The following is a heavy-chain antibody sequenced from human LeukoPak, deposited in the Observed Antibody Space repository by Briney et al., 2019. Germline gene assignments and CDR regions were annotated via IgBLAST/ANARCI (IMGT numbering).Heavy chain of an antibody. D-gene: IGHD3-9*01. Sequence: GGSLRLSCAASGFTFSSYAMSWVRQAPGKGLGWVSAISGSGGSTYYADSVKGRFTISRDNSKNTLYLQMNSLRAEDTAVYYCAKVHLTGYYANYFDYWGQGTLVTVSS. CDR2: ISGSGGST. CDR3: AKVHLTGYYANYFDY. J-gene: IGHJ4*02. CDR1: GFTFSSYA. V-gene: IGHV3-23*01.